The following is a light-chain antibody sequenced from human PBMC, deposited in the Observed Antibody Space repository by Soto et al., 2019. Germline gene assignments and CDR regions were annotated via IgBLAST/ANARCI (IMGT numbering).Light chain of an antibody. V-gene: IGLV2-14*03. CDR1: NSDIGGYNF. CDR2: DVT. Sequence: QSVLTQPASVSGSPGQSITISCTGTNSDIGGYNFVSWYQQHPGKAPKLLIYDVTNRPSGVSGRFSGSKSGNTASLIISGLLDEDEADYYCSSFTSDTTWVFGGGTKLTVL. J-gene: IGLJ2*01. CDR3: SSFTSDTTWV.